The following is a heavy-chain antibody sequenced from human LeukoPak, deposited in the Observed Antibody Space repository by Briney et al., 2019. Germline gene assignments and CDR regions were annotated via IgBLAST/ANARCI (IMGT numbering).Heavy chain of an antibody. CDR2: INPNSGGT. Sequence: ASVKVSCKASGYTFTHYNMHWVRQAPGQGLEWMGWINPNSGGTNYAQKFQGRVSMTRDTSISTAYKELSRLRSDDRAVYYCARNTINGFDPWGQGVLVTVSS. V-gene: IGHV1-2*02. J-gene: IGHJ5*02. CDR3: ARNTINGFDP. CDR1: GYTFTHYN. D-gene: IGHD5-24*01.